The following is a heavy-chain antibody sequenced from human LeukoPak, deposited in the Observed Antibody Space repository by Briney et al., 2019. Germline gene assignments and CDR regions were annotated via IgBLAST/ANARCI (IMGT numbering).Heavy chain of an antibody. D-gene: IGHD2-8*02. V-gene: IGHV3-48*02. J-gene: IGHJ4*02. CDR1: GFTFSSYT. Sequence: HPGGSLSLSCAASGFTFSSYTMNWVRQAPGKGLECVSYISGSSSAIYYADSVKGRFTISRDNAKNSLYLQMNSLRDEDTAVYYCARDSVLDYWGQGTLVTVSS. CDR3: ARDSVLDY. CDR2: ISGSSSAI.